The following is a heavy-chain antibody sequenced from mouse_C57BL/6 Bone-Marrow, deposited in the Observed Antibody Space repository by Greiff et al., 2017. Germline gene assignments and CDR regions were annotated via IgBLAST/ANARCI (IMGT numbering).Heavy chain of an antibody. CDR3: ARERVETTVGELD. J-gene: IGHJ2*01. D-gene: IGHD1-1*01. V-gene: IGHV1-55*01. CDR1: GYTFTSYW. Sequence: QVQLQQPGAELVKPGASVKMSCKASGYTFTSYWITWVKQRPGQGLEWIGDIYPGSGSTNYPEKFTSKATLTVDTSSSTAYMQLSSLTSEDSAVYYCARERVETTVGELDWGQGTTLTVSS. CDR2: IYPGSGST.